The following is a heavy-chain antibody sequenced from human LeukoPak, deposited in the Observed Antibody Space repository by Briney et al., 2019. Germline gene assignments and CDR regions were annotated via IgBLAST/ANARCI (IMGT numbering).Heavy chain of an antibody. D-gene: IGHD3-16*01. CDR2: IIPILGIA. J-gene: IGHJ3*02. CDR1: GGTFSSYA. V-gene: IGHV1-69*04. Sequence: ASVKVSCKASGGTFSSYAISWVRQAPGQGLEWMGRIIPILGIANYAQKFQGRVTITADKSTSTAYMELSSLRSEDTAVYYCARSMGVDAFDIWGQGTMVTVSS. CDR3: ARSMGVDAFDI.